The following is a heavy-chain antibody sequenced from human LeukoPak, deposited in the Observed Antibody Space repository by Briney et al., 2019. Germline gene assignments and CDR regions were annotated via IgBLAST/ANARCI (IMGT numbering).Heavy chain of an antibody. CDR1: GYTLTELS. Sequence: ASVKVSCKVSGYTLTELSMHWVRQAPGKGLEWMGGFDPEDGETIYAQKFQGRVTMTEDTSTDTAYMELSSLRSEDTAVYYCATGYSSSWDVSNYYFDYWSQGTLVTVSS. CDR3: ATGYSSSWDVSNYYFDY. D-gene: IGHD6-13*01. V-gene: IGHV1-24*01. J-gene: IGHJ4*02. CDR2: FDPEDGET.